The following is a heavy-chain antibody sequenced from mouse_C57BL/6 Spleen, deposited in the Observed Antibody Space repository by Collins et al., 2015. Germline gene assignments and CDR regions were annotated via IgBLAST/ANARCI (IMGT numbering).Heavy chain of an antibody. J-gene: IGHJ4*01. CDR1: GYTFTSYW. D-gene: IGHD2-5*01. V-gene: IGHV1-50*01. CDR2: IDPSDSYT. Sequence: QVQLQQPGAELVKPGASVKLSCKASGYTFTSYWMQWVKQRPGQGLEWIGEIDPSDSYTNYNQKFKGKATLTVDTSSSTAYMQLSSLTSEDSAVYYCASTSNYPNYYAMDYWGQGTSVTVSS. CDR3: ASTSNYPNYYAMDY.